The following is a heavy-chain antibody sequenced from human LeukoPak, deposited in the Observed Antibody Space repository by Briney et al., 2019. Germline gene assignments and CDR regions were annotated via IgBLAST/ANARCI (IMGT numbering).Heavy chain of an antibody. V-gene: IGHV3-48*01. CDR3: ARGSPNYGDYDYYYYYMDV. D-gene: IGHD4-17*01. CDR1: GFTFSSYS. Sequence: GGSLRLSCAASGFTFSSYSMNWVRQAPGKGLEWVSYISSSSSTIYYADSVKGRFTTSRDNAKNSLYLQMNSLRAEDTAVYYCARGSPNYGDYDYYYYYMDVWGKGTTVTVSS. CDR2: ISSSSSTI. J-gene: IGHJ6*03.